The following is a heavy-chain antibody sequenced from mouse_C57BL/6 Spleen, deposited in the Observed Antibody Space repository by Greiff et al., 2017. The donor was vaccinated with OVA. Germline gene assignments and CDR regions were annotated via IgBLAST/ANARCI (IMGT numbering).Heavy chain of an antibody. CDR1: GYTFTSYW. CDR3: ARRREGFIDY. J-gene: IGHJ4*01. D-gene: IGHD3-3*01. Sequence: QVQLQQPGAELVMPGASVKLSCKASGYTFTSYWMHWVKQRPGQGLEWIGEIDPSDSYTNYNQKFKGKSTVTVDKSSSTSYMQLSSLTSDDSAVDYCARRREGFIDYWGQGTSLTVSS. CDR2: IDPSDSYT. V-gene: IGHV1-69*01.